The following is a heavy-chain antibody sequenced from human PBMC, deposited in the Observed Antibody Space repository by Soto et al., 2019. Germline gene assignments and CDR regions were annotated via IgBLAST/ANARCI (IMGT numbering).Heavy chain of an antibody. J-gene: IGHJ3*01. CDR1: VFTSSG. CDR3: AREGILGLFDAYDL. CDR2: ISTHNGNK. D-gene: IGHD3-3*01. V-gene: IGHV1-18*04. Sequence: QDQLVQSGAEVKKPGASVKVSCKASVFTSSGISWVRQAPGQRLEWMGWISTHNGNKIYAKKFQGRVIMTMDTSTTTVYMELRSLRPDDTAVYLCAREGILGLFDAYDLWGQGTMVTVSS.